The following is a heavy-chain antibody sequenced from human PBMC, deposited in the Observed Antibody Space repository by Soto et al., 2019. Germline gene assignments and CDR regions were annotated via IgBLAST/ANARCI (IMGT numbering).Heavy chain of an antibody. Sequence: SETLSLTCTVSGGSISSSSYYWGWIRQPPGKGLEWIGSIYYSGSTYYNPSLKSRVTISVDTSKNQFSLKLSSVTAADTAVYYCARQVVNYDFWSGPPSYYYGMDVWGQGTTVTVSS. D-gene: IGHD3-3*01. CDR2: IYYSGST. J-gene: IGHJ6*02. CDR1: GGSISSSSYY. CDR3: ARQVVNYDFWSGPPSYYYGMDV. V-gene: IGHV4-39*01.